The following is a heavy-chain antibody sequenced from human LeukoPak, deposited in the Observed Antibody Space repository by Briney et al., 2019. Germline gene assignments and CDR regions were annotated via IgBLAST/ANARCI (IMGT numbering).Heavy chain of an antibody. Sequence: SETLSLTCTVSGGSISSGSYYWSWIRQPAGKGLEWIGRIYTSGSTNYNPSLKSRVTISVDTSKNQFSLKLSSVTAADTAVYYCARGEAGGWDAFDIWGQGTMVTVSS. D-gene: IGHD1-26*01. V-gene: IGHV4-61*02. CDR2: IYTSGST. J-gene: IGHJ3*02. CDR3: ARGEAGGWDAFDI. CDR1: GGSISSGSYY.